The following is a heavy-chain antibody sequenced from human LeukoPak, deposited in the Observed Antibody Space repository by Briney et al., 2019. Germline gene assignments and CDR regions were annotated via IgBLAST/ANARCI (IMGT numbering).Heavy chain of an antibody. D-gene: IGHD2-2*01. CDR1: GNYW. J-gene: IGHJ4*02. V-gene: IGHV3-74*01. CDR2: INGDGSWT. CDR3: VSFYETY. Sequence: GGSLRLSCAASGNYWMHWVRQAAGKGLVWVSHINGDGSWTTYADSVKGRFTISKDNAKNTVYLQMNNLRAEDTAVYYCVSFYETYWGRGTLVTVSS.